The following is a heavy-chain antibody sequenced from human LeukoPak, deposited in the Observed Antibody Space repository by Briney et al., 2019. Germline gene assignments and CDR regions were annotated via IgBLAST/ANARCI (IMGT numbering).Heavy chain of an antibody. J-gene: IGHJ4*02. Sequence: GGSLRLSCEASGFTFNTHAMSWVRQAPGKGLEWVASVTSSGRTPYYADSVKGRFTISRDNSKNTLYLQMNSLRGEDTAVYYCAKDRPNFYETSGSYYKIKGDFWGQGSLATVSS. CDR3: AKDRPNFYETSGSYYKIKGDF. CDR2: VTSSGRTP. V-gene: IGHV3-23*01. D-gene: IGHD3-10*01. CDR1: GFTFNTHA.